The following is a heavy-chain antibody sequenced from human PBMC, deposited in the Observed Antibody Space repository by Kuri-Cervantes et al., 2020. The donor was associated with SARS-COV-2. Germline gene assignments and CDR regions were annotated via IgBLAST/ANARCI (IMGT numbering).Heavy chain of an antibody. D-gene: IGHD6-19*01. CDR2: ISSSSTI. J-gene: IGHJ5*02. Sequence: GESLKISCAASGFTFSSYSMNWVRQAPGKGLEWVSYISSSSTIYYADSVKGRFTISRDNAKNSLYLQMNSLRAEDTAVYYCARDLAAVAGGGWFDPWGQGTLVTVSS. CDR3: ARDLAAVAGGGWFDP. V-gene: IGHV3-48*01. CDR1: GFTFSSYS.